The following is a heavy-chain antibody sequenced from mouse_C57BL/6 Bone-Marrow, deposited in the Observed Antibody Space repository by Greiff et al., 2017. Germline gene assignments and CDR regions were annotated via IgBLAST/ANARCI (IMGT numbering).Heavy chain of an antibody. D-gene: IGHD1-1*01. J-gene: IGHJ4*01. V-gene: IGHV10-1*01. Sequence: EVKLMESGGGLVQPKGSLKLSCAASGFSFNTYAMNWVRQAPGKGLEWVARIRSKSNNYATYYADSVKDRFTISRDDSESMLYLQMNNLKTEDTAMYYCVRHLLQGGYAMDYWGQGTSVTVSS. CDR1: GFSFNTYA. CDR2: IRSKSNNYAT. CDR3: VRHLLQGGYAMDY.